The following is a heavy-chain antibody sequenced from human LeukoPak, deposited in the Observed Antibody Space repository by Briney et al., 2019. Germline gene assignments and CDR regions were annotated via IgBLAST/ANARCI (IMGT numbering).Heavy chain of an antibody. CDR3: VRDLGGRSGH. CDR1: GFTFSSYW. D-gene: IGHD1-26*01. Sequence: GGSLRLSCAASGFTFSSYWMHWVRQAPGKGLVWVSRINEDGSTTNHADSVKGRFIISRDNVKNTLYMEMNSLRAEDTAVYYCVRDLGGRSGHWGQGTLVTVSS. V-gene: IGHV3-74*01. J-gene: IGHJ4*02. CDR2: INEDGSTT.